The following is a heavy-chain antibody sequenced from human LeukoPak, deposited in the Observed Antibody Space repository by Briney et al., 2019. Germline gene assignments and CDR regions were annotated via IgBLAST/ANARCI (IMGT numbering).Heavy chain of an antibody. CDR1: GFTFSIYA. Sequence: GGSLRLSCAASGFTFSIYAMTWVRQAPGKGLEWVSDIRGNGDNAHYADSVKGRFIISRDNSKNTLYLEMNSLRVEDTAVYYCAKDVTATTVGYLDLWGRGTLVTVSS. J-gene: IGHJ2*01. CDR2: IRGNGDNA. V-gene: IGHV3-23*01. CDR3: AKDVTATTVGYLDL. D-gene: IGHD4-11*01.